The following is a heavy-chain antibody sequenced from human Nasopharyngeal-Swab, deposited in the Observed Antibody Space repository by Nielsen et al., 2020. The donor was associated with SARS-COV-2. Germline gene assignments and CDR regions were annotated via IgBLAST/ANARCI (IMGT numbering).Heavy chain of an antibody. CDR2: FDPEDGET. V-gene: IGHV1-24*01. CDR3: APGLPLLRFLEWLLY. D-gene: IGHD3-3*01. Sequence: WVRQAPGQGLEWMGGFDPEDGETIYAQKFQGRVTMTENTSTDTAYMELSSLRSEDTAVYHCAPGLPLLRFLEWLLYWGQGTLVTVSS. J-gene: IGHJ4*02.